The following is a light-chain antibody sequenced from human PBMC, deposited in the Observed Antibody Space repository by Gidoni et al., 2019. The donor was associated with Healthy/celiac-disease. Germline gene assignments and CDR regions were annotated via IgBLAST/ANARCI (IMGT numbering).Light chain of an antibody. V-gene: IGKV3-20*01. J-gene: IGKJ2*01. Sequence: EIVLTQSPGTLSLSPGERPTLSCRASQSVSSSYLAWYQQKPGQAPRLLIYGASSSATGIPDRFSGSGAGTDFTLTISRLEPEDFAVYYCQQYGSSPQYTFGQGTKLEIK. CDR3: QQYGSSPQYT. CDR1: QSVSSSY. CDR2: GAS.